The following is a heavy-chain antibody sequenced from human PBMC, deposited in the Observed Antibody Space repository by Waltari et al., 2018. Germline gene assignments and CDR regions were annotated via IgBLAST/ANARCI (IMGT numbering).Heavy chain of an antibody. V-gene: IGHV4-4*07. D-gene: IGHD6-19*01. CDR3: ARDLAVAGPELSYYYYYGMDV. J-gene: IGHJ6*02. CDR1: GGSISSYY. CDR2: IYTSGST. Sequence: QVQLQESGPGLVKPSETLSLTCTVSGGSISSYYWSWIRQPAGKGLAWIGRIYTSGSTNYNPSLKSRVTMSVDTSKNQFSLKLSSVTAADTAVYYCARDLAVAGPELSYYYYYGMDVWGQGTTVTVSS.